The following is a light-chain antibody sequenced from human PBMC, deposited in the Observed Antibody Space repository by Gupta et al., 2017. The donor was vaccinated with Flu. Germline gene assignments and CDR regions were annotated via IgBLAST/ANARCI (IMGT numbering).Light chain of an antibody. Sequence: DIQMNQSPSSLSASVGDRVTITCRASQGIRNDLGWYQQKPGKAPKLLIYAASSFQSGVPSRFSGSGAVTEFTLTISSLQPEDIATYYCLQHTRYPPTFGQGTKVEIK. V-gene: IGKV1-17*01. CDR2: AAS. CDR3: LQHTRYPPT. CDR1: QGIRND. J-gene: IGKJ1*01.